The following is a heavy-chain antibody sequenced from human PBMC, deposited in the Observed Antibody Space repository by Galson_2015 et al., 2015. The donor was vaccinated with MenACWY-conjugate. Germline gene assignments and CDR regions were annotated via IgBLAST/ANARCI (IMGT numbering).Heavy chain of an antibody. Sequence: SLRLSCAASGFTFSSYAMSWVRQAPGKGLEWVSTITNSGATTYYADSVKGRFTISRDNSKNTLYLQMNSLRAEDTAVYYCATSPLQNSWPSEYFLHWARAPWSPSPQ. CDR1: GFTFSSYA. CDR3: ATSPLQNSWPSEYFLH. D-gene: IGHD6-13*01. CDR2: ITNSGATT. J-gene: IGHJ1*01. V-gene: IGHV3-23*01.